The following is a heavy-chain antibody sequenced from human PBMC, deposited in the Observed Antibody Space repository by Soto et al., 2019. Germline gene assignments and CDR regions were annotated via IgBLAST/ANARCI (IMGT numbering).Heavy chain of an antibody. Sequence: GGSLRLSCAASGFTFSSYGMHWVRQAPGKGLEWVAVIWYDGSNKYYADSVKGRFTISRDNSKNTLYLQMNSLRAEDTAVYYCARDIDSSAPYFDYWGQGTLVTVSS. V-gene: IGHV3-33*01. CDR2: IWYDGSNK. CDR3: ARDIDSSAPYFDY. CDR1: GFTFSSYG. J-gene: IGHJ4*02. D-gene: IGHD3-9*01.